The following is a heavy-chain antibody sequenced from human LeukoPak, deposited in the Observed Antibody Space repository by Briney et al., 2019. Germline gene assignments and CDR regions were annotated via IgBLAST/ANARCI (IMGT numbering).Heavy chain of an antibody. CDR2: INHSGST. CDR1: GGSISSSSYY. V-gene: IGHV4-39*07. Sequence: SETLSLTCTVSGGSISSSSYYWSWIRQPPGKGLEWIGEINHSGSTNYNPSLKSRVTISVDTSKNQFSLKLSSVTAADTAVYYCARVKVLSYYSNYAHYYYMDVWGKGTTVTVSS. J-gene: IGHJ6*03. CDR3: ARVKVLSYYSNYAHYYYMDV. D-gene: IGHD4-11*01.